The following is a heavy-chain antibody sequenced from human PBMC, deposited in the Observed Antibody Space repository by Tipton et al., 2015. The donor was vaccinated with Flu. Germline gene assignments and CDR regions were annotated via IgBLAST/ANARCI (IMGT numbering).Heavy chain of an antibody. V-gene: IGHV3-7*04. D-gene: IGHD3-10*01. CDR1: GFTFSSYW. Sequence: SLRLSCAASGFTFSSYWMHWVRQAPGKGLEWVAVIKPDGSETHYLGSVKGRFTLSRDNAKNSVSLQMSNLRVEDTAVYYCVRAIAASGSFWGQGTLVTVSS. CDR2: IKPDGSET. CDR3: VRAIAASGSF. J-gene: IGHJ4*02.